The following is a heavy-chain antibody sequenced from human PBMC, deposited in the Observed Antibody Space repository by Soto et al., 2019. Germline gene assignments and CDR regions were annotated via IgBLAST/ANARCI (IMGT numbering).Heavy chain of an antibody. J-gene: IGHJ6*02. V-gene: IGHV1-18*01. Sequence: SLKVSFKASGSTFTNNFIIWVRQAPVQGLDGMGCVSAYNGNTNYAQKLQGRVTMTTDTSTSTAYLELRSLRSDDTPVYYCARDTRSIAARPLLGSYGMDVWGQGTTVPVSS. CDR1: GSTFTNNF. CDR2: VSAYNGNT. D-gene: IGHD6-6*01. CDR3: ARDTRSIAARPLLGSYGMDV.